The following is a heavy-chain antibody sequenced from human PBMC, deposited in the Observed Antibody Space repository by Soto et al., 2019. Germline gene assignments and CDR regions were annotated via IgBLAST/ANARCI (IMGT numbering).Heavy chain of an antibody. CDR3: ARGAAVAVSMSQYYFDY. CDR2: IIPIFGTA. V-gene: IGHV1-69*12. D-gene: IGHD6-19*01. Sequence: QVQLVQSGAEVKKPGSSVKVSCKASGGTFSSYAISWVRQAPGQGLEWMGGIIPIFGTANYAQKFQGRVTITADESTSTAYMELSSLRSEDTAVYYCARGAAVAVSMSQYYFDYWGQGTLVTVSS. CDR1: GGTFSSYA. J-gene: IGHJ4*02.